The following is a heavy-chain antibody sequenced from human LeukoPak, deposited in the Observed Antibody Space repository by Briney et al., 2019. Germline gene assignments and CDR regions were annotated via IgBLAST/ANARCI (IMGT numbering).Heavy chain of an antibody. V-gene: IGHV4-34*01. D-gene: IGHD3-3*01. Sequence: SETLSLTCAVYGGSFSGYYWSWIRQPPGKGLEWIGEINHSGSTNYNPSLKSRVTISVDTSKNQFSLKLSSVTAADTAVYYCARLHPFGIPYDFWSGYYYYYYGMDVWGQGTTVTVSS. CDR3: ARLHPFGIPYDFWSGYYYYYYGMDV. CDR2: INHSGST. CDR1: GGSFSGYY. J-gene: IGHJ6*02.